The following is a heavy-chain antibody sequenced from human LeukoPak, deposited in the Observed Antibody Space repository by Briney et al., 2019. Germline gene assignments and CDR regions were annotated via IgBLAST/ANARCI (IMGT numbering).Heavy chain of an antibody. V-gene: IGHV3-33*01. CDR3: AGFREGDSIDY. D-gene: IGHD3-10*01. Sequence: GGSLRLSCAASGFTFSNYGMHWVRQAPGKGLAWVAVIRYDGSNEYYADSVKGRFTISRDNSKNTLYLQMNSLRAEDAAVYYCAGFREGDSIDYWGQGTLVTVSS. CDR1: GFTFSNYG. J-gene: IGHJ4*02. CDR2: IRYDGSNE.